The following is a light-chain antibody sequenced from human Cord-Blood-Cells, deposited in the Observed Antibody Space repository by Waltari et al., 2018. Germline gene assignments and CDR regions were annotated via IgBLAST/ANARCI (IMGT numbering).Light chain of an antibody. V-gene: IGLV1-40*01. Sequence: QSVLTQPPSVSGATGQRVTISCTGSSSNIGAGYDVHWYQQLPGTAPKLLIYGTSNRPSGVPDRFSGSKSGTSASLAITGLQAEDEADYYCQSYDSSLSAYVFGTGTKVTVL. CDR1: SSNIGAGYD. CDR2: GTS. J-gene: IGLJ1*01. CDR3: QSYDSSLSAYV.